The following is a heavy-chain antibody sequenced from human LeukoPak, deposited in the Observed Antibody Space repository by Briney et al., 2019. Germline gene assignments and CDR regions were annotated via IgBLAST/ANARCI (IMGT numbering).Heavy chain of an antibody. Sequence: SETLSLTCTVSGGSVSSGGYYWSWIRQHPGKGLEWIGYIYYSGSTYYNPSLKSRVTISVDTSKNQFSLKLSSVTAADTAVYYCARGGPTTYAYWGQGTLVTVSS. D-gene: IGHD4-17*01. CDR1: GGSVSSGGYY. CDR2: IYYSGST. J-gene: IGHJ4*02. CDR3: ARGGPTTYAY. V-gene: IGHV4-31*03.